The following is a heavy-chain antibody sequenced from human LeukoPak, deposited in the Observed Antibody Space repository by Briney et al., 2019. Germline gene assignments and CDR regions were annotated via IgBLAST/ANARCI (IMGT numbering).Heavy chain of an antibody. J-gene: IGHJ4*02. CDR1: GFPLNIYW. D-gene: IGHD2-2*01. CDR3: APHCSSASCPDY. V-gene: IGHV3-7*01. Sequence: GGSLRLSCAASGFPLNIYWMSWVRQTPGKGLEWVANINQDGSEKYYVDSVKGRFTISRDNARNSLYLQMNSLRTEDTSVYYCAPHCSSASCPDYWGQGTLVTVSS. CDR2: INQDGSEK.